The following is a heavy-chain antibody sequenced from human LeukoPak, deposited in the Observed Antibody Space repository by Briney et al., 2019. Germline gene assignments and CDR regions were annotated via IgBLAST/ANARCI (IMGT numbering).Heavy chain of an antibody. J-gene: IGHJ4*02. D-gene: IGHD5-24*01. CDR2: IKQDGSEK. Sequence: NPGGSLRPSCAASGFTLSNHWTTWVRQAPGKGLECVAIIKQDGSEKYYVDSVKGRFTISRDNAKNSLYLQMNSLRAEDTAVYYCGTGWAIDFWGQGTLVTVSS. CDR3: GTGWAIDF. CDR1: GFTLSNHW. V-gene: IGHV3-7*01.